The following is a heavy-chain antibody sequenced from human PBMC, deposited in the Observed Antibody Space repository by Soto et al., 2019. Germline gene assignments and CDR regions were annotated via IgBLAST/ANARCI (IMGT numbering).Heavy chain of an antibody. Sequence: ASVKVSCKASGGTFSSYAISWVRQAPGQGLGWMGGIIPIFGTANYAQKFQGRVTITADKSTSTAYMELSSLRSEDTAVYYCARAHNSGWYGLFDYWGQGSLVTVSS. CDR2: IIPIFGTA. V-gene: IGHV1-69*06. CDR3: ARAHNSGWYGLFDY. J-gene: IGHJ4*02. CDR1: GGTFSSYA. D-gene: IGHD6-19*01.